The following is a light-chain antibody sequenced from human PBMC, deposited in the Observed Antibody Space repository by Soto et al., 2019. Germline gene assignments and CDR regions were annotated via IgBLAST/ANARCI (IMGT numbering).Light chain of an antibody. CDR2: YAS. CDR1: QSVSSY. J-gene: IGKJ4*01. Sequence: EIVLTQSPATLSLSPGERATLSCRASQSVSSYLAWYQQKPGHAPRLLIYYASNRATVIPARFSGSGSGTAFSLTISSLDTEDFAIYYCQQSSTWPPVTFGGGTTVAIK. CDR3: QQSSTWPPVT. V-gene: IGKV3-11*01.